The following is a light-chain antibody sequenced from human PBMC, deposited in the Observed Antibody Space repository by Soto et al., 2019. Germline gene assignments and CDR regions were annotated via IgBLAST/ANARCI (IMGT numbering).Light chain of an antibody. CDR2: DVT. CDR3: CSFAGSYSYV. J-gene: IGLJ1*01. Sequence: QSVLTQPRSVSGSPGQSVTISCTGTSSDVGRYDYASWYQQHPGKAPKLIVYDVTERPSGVPDRFSGSKSGNTASLTISGLQAEDEADYSCCSFAGSYSYVFGTGTKVTVL. V-gene: IGLV2-11*01. CDR1: SSDVGRYDY.